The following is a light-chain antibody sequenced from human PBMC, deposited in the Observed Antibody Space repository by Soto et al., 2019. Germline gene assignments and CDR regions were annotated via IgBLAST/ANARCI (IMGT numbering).Light chain of an antibody. CDR3: QQYDHLPS. CDR1: QDFTSY. Sequence: DIKMTQSPSSLSASVGDRVTITCQASQDFTSYLSWYQQKPGKAPKLLIYLASNLELGVPSRFSGGGSGTEFTLTISSLQPEDVGTYYCQQYDHLPSFGGGTKVEI. J-gene: IGKJ4*01. V-gene: IGKV1-33*01. CDR2: LAS.